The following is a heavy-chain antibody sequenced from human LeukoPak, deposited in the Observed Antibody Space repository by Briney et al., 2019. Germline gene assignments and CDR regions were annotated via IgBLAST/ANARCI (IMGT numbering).Heavy chain of an antibody. CDR1: GFTFSSYA. CDR3: ARGGDSYGYDY. CDR2: ISYDGSNK. D-gene: IGHD5-18*01. J-gene: IGHJ4*02. V-gene: IGHV3-30-3*01. Sequence: GGSLRLSCAASGFTFSSYAMHWVRQAPGKGLEWVAVISYDGSNKYYADSVKGRFTISRDNSKNTLHLQMSSLRAEDTAVYYCARGGDSYGYDYWGQGTLVTVSS.